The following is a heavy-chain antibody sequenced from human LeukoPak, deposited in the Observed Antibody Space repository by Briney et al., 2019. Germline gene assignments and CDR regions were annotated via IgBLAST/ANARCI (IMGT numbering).Heavy chain of an antibody. D-gene: IGHD5-24*01. V-gene: IGHV4-39*07. CDR2: IFYDGDT. Sequence: TSETLSLTCTVSGGSISGDDYYWGWIRQPPGKGLEWIGTIFYDGDTYYSPSLKSRVTVSVDTSKNQFSLKLSSVTAADTAVYYCARGRDGYNPSTGFDYWGQGTLVTVSS. J-gene: IGHJ4*02. CDR1: GGSISGDDYY. CDR3: ARGRDGYNPSTGFDY.